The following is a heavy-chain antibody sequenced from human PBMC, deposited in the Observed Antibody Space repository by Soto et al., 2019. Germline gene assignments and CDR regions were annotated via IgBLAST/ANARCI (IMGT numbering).Heavy chain of an antibody. CDR2: IDPSDSYT. D-gene: IGHD6-19*01. CDR1: GYSFTSYW. J-gene: IGHJ6*02. V-gene: IGHV5-10-1*01. Sequence: GESLKIACKGSGYSFTSYWISCVRQMPGKGLEWMGRIDPSDSYTNYSPSFQGHVTISADKSISTAYLQWSSLKASDTAMYYCARRVIAVAGKDYGMDVWGQGTTVTVSS. CDR3: ARRVIAVAGKDYGMDV.